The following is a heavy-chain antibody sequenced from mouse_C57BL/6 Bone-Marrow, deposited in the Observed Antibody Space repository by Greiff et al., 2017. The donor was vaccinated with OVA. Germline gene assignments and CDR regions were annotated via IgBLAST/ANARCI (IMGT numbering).Heavy chain of an antibody. V-gene: IGHV1-53*01. Sequence: QVQLQQPGTELVKPGASVKLSCKASGYTFTSYWMHWVKQRPGQGLEWIGNINPSNGGTNYNEKFKSKATLTVDKSSSTAYMQLSSLTSEESAVYYCARDGYYEEWFAYGGQGTLVTVSA. CDR3: ARDGYYEEWFAY. CDR1: GYTFTSYW. D-gene: IGHD2-3*01. CDR2: INPSNGGT. J-gene: IGHJ3*01.